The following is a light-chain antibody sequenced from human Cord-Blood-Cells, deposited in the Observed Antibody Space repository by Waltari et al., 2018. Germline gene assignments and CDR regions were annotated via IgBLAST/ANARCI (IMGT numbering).Light chain of an antibody. CDR1: QRIRGY. V-gene: IGKV1-39*01. CDR3: QQSDSTPWT. Sequence: DIQMTQSPSSLSASVGDRVTITCQANQRIRGYLKWYQQKPGKAPKLLIYAESSLQSGGPSRFRGSGSGQDFTLTISSLQPEDFATYYCQQSDSTPWTFGQGTKGEIK. CDR2: AES. J-gene: IGKJ1*01.